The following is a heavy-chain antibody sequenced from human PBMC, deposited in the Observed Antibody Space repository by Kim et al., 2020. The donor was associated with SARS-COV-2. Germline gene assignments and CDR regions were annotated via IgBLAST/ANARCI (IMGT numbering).Heavy chain of an antibody. Sequence: SETLSLTCTVSGGSISSSSYYWGWIRQPPGKGLEWIGSIYFSGSSYYNPPLKSRVTISVDTSKNQFSLKLSSVTAADTAVYYCARLSYDYVWGSYRHGRGKFDYWGQGTLLTVSS. V-gene: IGHV4-39*01. CDR2: IYFSGSS. CDR1: GGSISSSSYY. J-gene: IGHJ4*02. D-gene: IGHD3-16*02. CDR3: ARLSYDYVWGSYRHGRGKFDY.